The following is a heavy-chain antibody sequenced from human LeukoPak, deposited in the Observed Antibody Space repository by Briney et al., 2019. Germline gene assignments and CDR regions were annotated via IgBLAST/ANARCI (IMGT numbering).Heavy chain of an antibody. CDR2: INHSGSP. V-gene: IGHV4-34*01. CDR1: GGSFSGYF. J-gene: IGHJ4*02. Sequence: PSETLSHTCAVYGGSFSGYFWSWVRQPPEKGLEWIGEINHSGSPDYNPSLKSRVSISIDTSRNQFSLKLSSVTAADTAVYYCARIEVPAAILDYWGQGTLVTVSS. CDR3: ARIEVPAAILDY. D-gene: IGHD2-2*02.